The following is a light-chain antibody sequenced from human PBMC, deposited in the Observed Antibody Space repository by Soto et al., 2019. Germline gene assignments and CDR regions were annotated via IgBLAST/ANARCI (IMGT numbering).Light chain of an antibody. CDR3: GSWDSSLSAYV. CDR1: SSNIGGNS. J-gene: IGLJ1*01. V-gene: IGLV1-51*01. Sequence: TQPPSVSAAPGQKVTISCSGSSSNIGGNSVSWYQQLPGTAPKLLIYDDNKRPSGIPDRFSGSKSGTSATLGITGFQTGDEDDYYCGSWDSSLSAYVFGTGTKVTVL. CDR2: DDN.